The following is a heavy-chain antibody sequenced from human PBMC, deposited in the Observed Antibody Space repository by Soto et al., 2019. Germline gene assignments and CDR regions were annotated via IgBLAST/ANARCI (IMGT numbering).Heavy chain of an antibody. D-gene: IGHD3-10*01. Sequence: GESLKISCKGSGYTFTNYWIGWVRQMPGKGLEWMGIIYPGDSETRYSPSFQGQVTMSADKSISTAYLQWSSLKASDSGMYYCARKYYYGAGTLGYWGQGTLVTVSS. CDR2: IYPGDSET. CDR1: GYTFTNYW. V-gene: IGHV5-51*01. CDR3: ARKYYYGAGTLGY. J-gene: IGHJ4*02.